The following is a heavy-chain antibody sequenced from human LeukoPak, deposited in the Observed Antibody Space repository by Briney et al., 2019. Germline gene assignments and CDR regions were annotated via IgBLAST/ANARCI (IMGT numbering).Heavy chain of an antibody. CDR2: VSSSSSYI. CDR1: GFTFSSYS. D-gene: IGHD4-17*01. Sequence: PGGSLRLSCAASGFTFSSYSMNWVRQAPGKGLEWVSSVSSSSSYIYYADSVKGRFTISRDNAKNSLYLQMNSLRAEDTAVYYCAKVGYGPSGIDYWGQGTLVTVSS. CDR3: AKVGYGPSGIDY. J-gene: IGHJ4*02. V-gene: IGHV3-21*04.